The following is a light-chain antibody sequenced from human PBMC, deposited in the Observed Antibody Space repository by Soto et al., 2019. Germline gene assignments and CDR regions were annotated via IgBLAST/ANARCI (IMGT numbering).Light chain of an antibody. V-gene: IGLV1-51*01. CDR2: DTE. Sequence: QSVLTQPPSVSAAPGQKVTISCSGSSSNIGKNYLSWYQQLPGTAPKLLIYDTERRPSGIPDRFSGSKSGTSATLCITGLQTGDEADYYCGTWDSSLSPWVFGGGTKLTVL. J-gene: IGLJ3*02. CDR3: GTWDSSLSPWV. CDR1: SSNIGKNY.